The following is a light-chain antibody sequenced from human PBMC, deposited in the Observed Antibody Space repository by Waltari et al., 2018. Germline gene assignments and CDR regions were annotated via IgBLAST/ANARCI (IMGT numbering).Light chain of an antibody. Sequence: QSVLTQPPPVSGVPGQTVTVACDGTRSTVGAASTVHWYQVITGTAPKVQLFPNTKRPSGVPNRFSGSKSGTSASLAITGLQTEDEADYYCQSYDPTLSGVVFGGGTKVTVL. CDR3: QSYDPTLSGVV. J-gene: IGLJ2*01. V-gene: IGLV1-40*01. CDR2: PNT. CDR1: RSTVGAAST.